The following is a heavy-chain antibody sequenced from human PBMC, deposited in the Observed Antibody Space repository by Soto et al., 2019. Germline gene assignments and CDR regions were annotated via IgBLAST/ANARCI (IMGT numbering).Heavy chain of an antibody. Sequence: SVKVSCKASGGTFSSYAINWVRQAPGQGLEWMGGIIPIFGTANYAQKFQGRVTITADESTSTAYMELSSLRSEDTAVYYCARVAPESGSGSYYTRTYYYYYGMDVWGQGTTVTVSS. CDR1: GGTFSSYA. CDR2: IIPIFGTA. CDR3: ARVAPESGSGSYYTRTYYYYYGMDV. V-gene: IGHV1-69*13. J-gene: IGHJ6*02. D-gene: IGHD3-10*01.